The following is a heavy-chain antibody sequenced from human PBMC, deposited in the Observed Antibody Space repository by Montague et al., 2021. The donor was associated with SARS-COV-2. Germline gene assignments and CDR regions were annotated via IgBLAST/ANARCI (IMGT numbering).Heavy chain of an antibody. D-gene: IGHD3-3*01. Sequence: SETLSLTCTVSGASISSGRCSWAWICQPPGKGLEWIGGLYYSRGTYYNPSLKSRVTISVDTSKNQFSLNLNSVTAADTAVYYCGRGVQRGQGTLVTVSS. CDR2: LYYSRGT. J-gene: IGHJ4*02. V-gene: IGHV4-39*07. CDR1: GASISSGRCS. CDR3: GRGVQ.